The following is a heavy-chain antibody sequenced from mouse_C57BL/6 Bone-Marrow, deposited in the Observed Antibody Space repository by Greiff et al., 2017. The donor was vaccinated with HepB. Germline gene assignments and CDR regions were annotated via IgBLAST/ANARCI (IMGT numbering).Heavy chain of an antibody. V-gene: IGHV6-3*01. J-gene: IGHJ2*01. Sequence: EVKVEESGGGLVQPGGSMKLSCVASGFTFSNYWMNWVRQSPEKGLEWVAQIRLKSDNYATHYAESVKGRFTISRDDSKSSVYLQMNNLRAEDTGIQYCTGSSGLYYFDYWGKGTTLTVSS. CDR3: TGSSGLYYFDY. CDR1: GFTFSNYW. D-gene: IGHD3-2*02. CDR2: IRLKSDNYAT.